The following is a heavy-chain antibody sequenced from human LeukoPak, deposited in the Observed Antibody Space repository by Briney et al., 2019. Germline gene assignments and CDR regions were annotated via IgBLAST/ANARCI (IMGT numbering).Heavy chain of an antibody. CDR2: INHSGST. D-gene: IGHD5-18*01. Sequence: PSETLSLTCAVYGGSFSGYYWSWIRQPPGKGLEWIGEINHSGSTNYNPSLKSRVTISVDTSKNQFSLKLSSVTAADTAVYYCARAPDTAMDTYYFDYWGQGTLVTASS. J-gene: IGHJ4*02. CDR1: GGSFSGYY. V-gene: IGHV4-34*01. CDR3: ARAPDTAMDTYYFDY.